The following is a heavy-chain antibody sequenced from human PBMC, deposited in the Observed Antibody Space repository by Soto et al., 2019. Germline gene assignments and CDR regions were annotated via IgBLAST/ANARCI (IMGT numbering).Heavy chain of an antibody. CDR3: AITASGYSDPMDV. CDR1: GYSFTTYW. J-gene: IGHJ6*02. D-gene: IGHD5-18*01. V-gene: IGHV5-10-1*01. CDR2: IDPSDSYT. Sequence: GESLKISCKGSGYSFTTYWINWVRQMPGKGLEWMGRIDPSDSYTNYSPSFQGHVAISTDKSIGTAYPQWSRLKASDTAMYYCAITASGYSDPMDVWGQGTTVTVSS.